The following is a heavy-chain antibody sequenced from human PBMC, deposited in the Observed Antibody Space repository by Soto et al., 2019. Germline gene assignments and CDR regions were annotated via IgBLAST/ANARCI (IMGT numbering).Heavy chain of an antibody. D-gene: IGHD3-22*01. V-gene: IGHV4-30-4*01. J-gene: IGHJ5*02. CDR3: ARDAPGYDSSGYYYRLFDP. Sequence: PSETLSLTCTVSGGSISSGDYYWSWIRQPPGKGLEWIGYIYYSGSTYYNPSLKSRVTISVDTSKNQFSLKLSSVTAADTAVYYCARDAPGYDSSGYYYRLFDPWGQGTLVTVPQ. CDR1: GGSISSGDYY. CDR2: IYYSGST.